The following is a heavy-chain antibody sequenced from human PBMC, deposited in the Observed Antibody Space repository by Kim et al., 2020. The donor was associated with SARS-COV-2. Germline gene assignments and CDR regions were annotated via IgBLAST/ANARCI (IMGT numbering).Heavy chain of an antibody. CDR2: IWYDGSNK. Sequence: GRFLRLSCAASGFTFSSYGMHWVRQAPGKGLEWVAVIWYDGSNKYYADSVKGRFTISRDNSKNTLYLQMNSLRAEDTAVYYCARDPNDGGLDYWGQGTLVTVSS. CDR3: ARDPNDGGLDY. CDR1: GFTFSSYG. D-gene: IGHD3-16*01. J-gene: IGHJ4*02. V-gene: IGHV3-33*01.